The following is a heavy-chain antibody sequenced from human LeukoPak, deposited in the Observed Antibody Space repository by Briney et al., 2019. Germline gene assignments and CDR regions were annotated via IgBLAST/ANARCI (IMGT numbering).Heavy chain of an antibody. CDR3: ARDYGSGSYIWFDP. D-gene: IGHD3-10*01. J-gene: IGHJ5*02. V-gene: IGHV3-30-3*01. CDR1: GFTFSSYA. CDR2: ISYDGSNK. Sequence: GRSLRLSCAASGFTFSSYAMHWVRQAPGKGLEWVAVISYDGSNKYYADSVKGRFTISRDNSKNTLYLQMNSLRAEDTAVYYCARDYGSGSYIWFDPWGQGTLVTVSS.